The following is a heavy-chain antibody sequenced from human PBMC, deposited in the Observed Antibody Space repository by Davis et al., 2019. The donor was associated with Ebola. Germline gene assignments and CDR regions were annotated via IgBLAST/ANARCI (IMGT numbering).Heavy chain of an antibody. CDR1: GGTFSSYT. J-gene: IGHJ4*02. CDR3: ALSTEYSSSRVVDY. CDR2: IIPILGIA. Sequence: SVKVSCKASGGTFSSYTISWVRQAPGQGLEWMGRIIPILGIANYAQKFQGRVTITADKSTSTAYMELSSLRSEDTAVYYCALSTEYSSSRVVDYWGQGTLVTVSS. D-gene: IGHD6-6*01. V-gene: IGHV1-69*02.